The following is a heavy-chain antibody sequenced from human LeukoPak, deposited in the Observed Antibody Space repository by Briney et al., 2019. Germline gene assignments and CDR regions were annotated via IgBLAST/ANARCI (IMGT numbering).Heavy chain of an antibody. Sequence: SETLSLTCTVSGGSISSGDSYWSWIRQPPGKGLEWIAYIHYSGSTYYTPSLKSRVTISVDTSKNQFSLKLSSVTAADTAVYYCARVADSNSFDYWGQGTLVTVSS. V-gene: IGHV4-30-4*08. CDR1: GGSISSGDSY. CDR2: IHYSGST. CDR3: ARVADSNSFDY. D-gene: IGHD3-22*01. J-gene: IGHJ4*02.